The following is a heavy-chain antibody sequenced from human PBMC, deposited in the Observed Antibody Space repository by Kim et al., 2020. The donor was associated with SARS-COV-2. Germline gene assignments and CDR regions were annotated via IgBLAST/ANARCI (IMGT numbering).Heavy chain of an antibody. D-gene: IGHD3-3*01. CDR1: GGSINTNYW. V-gene: IGHV4-4*02. CDR3: ASSTTKTILGVVPTGN. CDR2: ITHTGST. Sequence: SETLSLTCAVSGGSINTNYWWSWVRQTPGKGLEWIAEITHTGSTNYNPSLKSRVTISVDNINNEFSLRLNSVTAADTAVYYCASSTTKTILGVVPTGNWGPGTLVTVSS. J-gene: IGHJ4*02.